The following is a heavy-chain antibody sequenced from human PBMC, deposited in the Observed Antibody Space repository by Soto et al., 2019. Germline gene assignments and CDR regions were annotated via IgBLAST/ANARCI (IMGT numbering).Heavy chain of an antibody. CDR1: GFTFSSYG. Sequence: GGSLRLSCAASGFTFSSYGMHWVRQAPGKGLEWVVVIWYDGSNKYYADSVKGRFTISRDNSKNTLYLQMNSLRAEDTAVYYCARDSSGLYYYYYYMDVWGKGTTVTVSS. CDR2: IWYDGSNK. CDR3: ARDSSGLYYYYYYMDV. V-gene: IGHV3-33*01. D-gene: IGHD6-19*01. J-gene: IGHJ6*03.